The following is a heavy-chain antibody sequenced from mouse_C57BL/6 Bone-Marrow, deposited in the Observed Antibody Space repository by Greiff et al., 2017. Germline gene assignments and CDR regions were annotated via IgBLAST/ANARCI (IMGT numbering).Heavy chain of an antibody. CDR2: FNPYNGGP. CDR3: ARDYSIFAY. CDR1: GYTFTDYY. J-gene: IGHJ3*01. D-gene: IGHD2-5*01. V-gene: IGHV1-19*01. Sequence: VQLQQSGPVLVKPGASVKMSCKASGYTFTDYYMNWVKQSHGKSLEWIGVFNPYNGGPSYNQKFKGKATLTVDKSSSTAYMELNSLTSEDSAVYYCARDYSIFAYWGQGTLVTVSA.